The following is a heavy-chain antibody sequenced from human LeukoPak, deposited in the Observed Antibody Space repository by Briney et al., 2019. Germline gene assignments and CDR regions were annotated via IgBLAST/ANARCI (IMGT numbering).Heavy chain of an antibody. CDR1: GFTFSHVW. Sequence: PGGCLRLSFAASGFTFSHVWTRSVRQTPGKGLEWVAYIKKTLSETYYVASVKGRFTITRDNTRNSLFLQMYSLRAEDTAVYFWAREDGYCSGGNCYSYFDSGGQGTLVTVSS. D-gene: IGHD2-15*01. CDR2: IKKTLSET. V-gene: IGHV3-7*01. CDR3: AREDGYCSGGNCYSYFDS. J-gene: IGHJ4*02.